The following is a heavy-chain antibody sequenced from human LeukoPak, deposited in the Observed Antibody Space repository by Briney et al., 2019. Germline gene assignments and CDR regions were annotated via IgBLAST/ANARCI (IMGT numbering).Heavy chain of an antibody. J-gene: IGHJ4*02. CDR3: AKAGKGTLGYTTSSGY. CDR2: IRYDGSNE. D-gene: IGHD6-13*01. CDR1: GFTFSSYG. Sequence: GGSLRLSCAASGFTFSSYGMHWVRQAPGKGLEWVAFIRYDGSNEYYADSVKGRFTISRDNSKNTLYLQMDSLRPEDTAVYYCAKAGKGTLGYTTSSGYWGQGTLVTVSS. V-gene: IGHV3-30*02.